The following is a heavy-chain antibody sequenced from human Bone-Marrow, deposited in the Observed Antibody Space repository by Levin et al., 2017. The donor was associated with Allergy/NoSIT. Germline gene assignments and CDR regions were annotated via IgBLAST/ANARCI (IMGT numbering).Heavy chain of an antibody. Sequence: GGSLRLSCAASGFTFSAYAMKWIRQAPGKGLEWVSMISDSGATTRYADSLKGRFTISRDNSKNTVFLQMNSLRAEDTAIYYCATHWGKVRGGDAWGQGTLVTVSS. CDR2: ISDSGATT. D-gene: IGHD3-10*01. J-gene: IGHJ4*02. V-gene: IGHV3-23*01. CDR1: GFTFSAYA. CDR3: ATHWGKVRGGDA.